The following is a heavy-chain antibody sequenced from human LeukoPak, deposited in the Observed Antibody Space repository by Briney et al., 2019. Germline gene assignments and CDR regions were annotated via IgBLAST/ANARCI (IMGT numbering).Heavy chain of an antibody. Sequence: GGSLRLSCAASGFTFSNYAMSWVRQAAAKGREWVSTISDNGATNTTHADSVKGRFTISRDSSKNTLYLQINSLRAEDTAVYYCAKGRDYYESSGYSHWGQGTLVTVSS. J-gene: IGHJ4*01. V-gene: IGHV3-23*01. CDR2: ISDNGATNT. D-gene: IGHD3-22*01. CDR3: AKGRDYYESSGYSH. CDR1: GFTFSNYA.